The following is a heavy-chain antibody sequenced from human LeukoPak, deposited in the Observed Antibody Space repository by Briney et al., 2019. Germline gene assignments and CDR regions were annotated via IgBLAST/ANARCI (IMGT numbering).Heavy chain of an antibody. CDR1: GGSINTYL. Sequence: SETLSLTCTVSGGSINTYLWSWIRHPPGKGLEWIGYIYYSGSTNYNPSLKSRVTISVDTSKNQFSLKLSSVTAADTAVYYCARGVTGGWYGDFQHWGQGTLVTVTS. D-gene: IGHD6-19*01. V-gene: IGHV4-59*01. CDR2: IYYSGST. J-gene: IGHJ1*01. CDR3: ARGVTGGWYGDFQH.